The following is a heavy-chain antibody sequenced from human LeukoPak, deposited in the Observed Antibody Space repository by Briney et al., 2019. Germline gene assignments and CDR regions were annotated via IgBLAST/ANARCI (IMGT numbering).Heavy chain of an antibody. J-gene: IGHJ6*02. CDR2: IYYSGST. CDR3: ASGAIAVAGTGDYYYYYGMDV. Sequence: SETLSLTCTVSGGSISGGGYYWSWIRQHPGKGLEWIGYIYYSGSTYYNPSLKSRVTISVDTSKNQFSLKLSSVTAADTAVYYCASGAIAVAGTGDYYYYYGMDVWGQGTTVTVSS. D-gene: IGHD6-19*01. CDR1: GGSISGGGYY. V-gene: IGHV4-31*03.